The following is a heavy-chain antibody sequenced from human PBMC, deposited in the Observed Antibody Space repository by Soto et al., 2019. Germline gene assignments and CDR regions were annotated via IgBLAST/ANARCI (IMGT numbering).Heavy chain of an antibody. V-gene: IGHV3-23*01. J-gene: IGHJ3*02. CDR3: AKDQSITGNANDAFDI. CDR2: ISGSGGST. Sequence: EGSLRLSCAASGFTFSSYAMSWVRQAPGKGLEWVSAISGSGGSTYYADSVKGRFTISRDNSKNTLYLQMNSLRAEDTAVYYCAKDQSITGNANDAFDIWGQGTMVTVSS. CDR1: GFTFSSYA. D-gene: IGHD1-20*01.